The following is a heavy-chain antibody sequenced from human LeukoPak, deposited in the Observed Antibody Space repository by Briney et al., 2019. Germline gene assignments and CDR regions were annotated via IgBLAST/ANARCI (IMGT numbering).Heavy chain of an antibody. J-gene: IGHJ6*02. D-gene: IGHD2-2*01. CDR2: MNPNSGNT. Sequence: ASVKVSCKASGYTFTSYDISWVRQATGQGLEWMGWMNPNSGNTGYAQKFQGRVTMTRNTSISTAYMELSSLRSEDTAVYYCARGGVGCSSTSRYLLNYYYYYGMDVWGQGTTVTVSS. CDR3: ARGGVGCSSTSRYLLNYYYYYGMDV. V-gene: IGHV1-8*01. CDR1: GYTFTSYD.